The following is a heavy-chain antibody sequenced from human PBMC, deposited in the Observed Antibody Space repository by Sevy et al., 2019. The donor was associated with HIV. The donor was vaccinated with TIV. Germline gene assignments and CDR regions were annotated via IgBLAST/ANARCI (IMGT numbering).Heavy chain of an antibody. D-gene: IGHD2-2*01. Sequence: GGSLRLSCAASGFTFSSYAMSWVRQAPGKGLEWVSAISGSGGSTYYADSVKGRFTISRDNSKNTLYLQMYSLRAEDTAVYYCAKGDIVVVPAAIVDYWGQGTLVTVSS. V-gene: IGHV3-23*01. J-gene: IGHJ4*02. CDR2: ISGSGGST. CDR1: GFTFSSYA. CDR3: AKGDIVVVPAAIVDY.